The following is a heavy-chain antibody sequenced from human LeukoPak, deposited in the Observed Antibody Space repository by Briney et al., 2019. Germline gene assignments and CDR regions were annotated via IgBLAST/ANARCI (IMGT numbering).Heavy chain of an antibody. V-gene: IGHV4-59*01. Sequence: SETLSLTCTVSGGSISSYYWSWIRQPPGKGLEWIGYIYYSGSTNYNASLKSRVTISVDTSKNQFSLKLSSVTAADTAVYYCARGSSGNYGPSDYWGQGTLVTVSP. J-gene: IGHJ4*02. CDR2: IYYSGST. CDR1: GGSISSYY. CDR3: ARGSSGNYGPSDY. D-gene: IGHD1-26*01.